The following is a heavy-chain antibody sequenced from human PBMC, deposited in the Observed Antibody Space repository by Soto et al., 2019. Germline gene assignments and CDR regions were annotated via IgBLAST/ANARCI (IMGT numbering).Heavy chain of an antibody. Sequence: QVQLVQSGAEVKKPGASVKVSCKASGYTFTDYYMHWVRQAPGQGLEWMGIISPSGGSTYAQKFQGRVTVTRDTSTSTVYMELSSLRSEDTAGYYCARDGSSDWLTWFDPWGQGTLVTVSS. CDR1: GYTFTDYY. V-gene: IGHV1-46*01. CDR3: ARDGSSDWLTWFDP. CDR2: ISPSGGST. J-gene: IGHJ5*02. D-gene: IGHD6-19*01.